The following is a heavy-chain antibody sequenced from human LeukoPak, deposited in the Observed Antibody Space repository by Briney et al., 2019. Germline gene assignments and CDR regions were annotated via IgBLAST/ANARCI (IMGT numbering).Heavy chain of an antibody. CDR3: ARMHCSGGSCYSVWYYFDY. D-gene: IGHD2-15*01. J-gene: IGHJ4*02. CDR1: GFTFSSYS. V-gene: IGHV3-21*01. Sequence: GGSLRLSCAASGFTFSSYSMNWVRQAPEKGLEWVSSISSSSSYIYYADSVKGRFTISRDNAKNSLYLQMNSLRAEDTAVYYCARMHCSGGSCYSVWYYFDYWGQGTLVTVSS. CDR2: ISSSSSYI.